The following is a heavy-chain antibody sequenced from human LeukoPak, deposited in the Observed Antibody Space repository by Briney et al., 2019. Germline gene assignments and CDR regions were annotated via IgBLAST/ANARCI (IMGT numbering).Heavy chain of an antibody. CDR2: IWYDGSNK. V-gene: IGHV3-33*06. Sequence: PGGSLRLSCAASGFTFSSYGMHWVRQAPGKGLEWVAVIWYDGSNKYYADSVKGRFTISRDNSKNTLYLQMNSLRADDMDGDYSAKNFSILGAGGGPFDYWGQGPRVIVTS. CDR1: GFTFSSYG. CDR3: AKNFSILGAGGGPFDY. D-gene: IGHD2/OR15-2a*01. J-gene: IGHJ4*02.